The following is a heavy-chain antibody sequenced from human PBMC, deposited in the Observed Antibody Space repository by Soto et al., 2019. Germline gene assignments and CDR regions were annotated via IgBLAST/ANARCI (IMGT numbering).Heavy chain of an antibody. D-gene: IGHD3-10*01. Sequence: QVQLVQSGAEVKKPGSSVKVSCKASGGTFSSYAISWVRQSPGQGLEWMGGIIPIFGTANYAQKFQGRVTITADKSSSTVYMELSSLRSEDTAVYYCARAPVGYYGSGSFDYWGQGTLVTVSS. CDR1: GGTFSSYA. J-gene: IGHJ4*02. V-gene: IGHV1-69*06. CDR3: ARAPVGYYGSGSFDY. CDR2: IIPIFGTA.